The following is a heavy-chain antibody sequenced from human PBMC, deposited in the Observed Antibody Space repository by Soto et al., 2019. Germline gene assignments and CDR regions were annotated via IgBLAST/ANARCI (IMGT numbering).Heavy chain of an antibody. CDR1: GFTFNNYG. J-gene: IGHJ4*02. V-gene: IGHV3-33*01. CDR2: IWHDGSKK. D-gene: IGHD1-26*01. CDR3: TRAAIRGELLDY. Sequence: GGSLRLSCAASGFTFNNYGMHWVRQAPGKGLEWVALIWHDGSKKAYADSVKGRFTISRDNSKNTLDLQMNSLRVEDTAVYYCTRAAIRGELLDYWGQGTQVTVSS.